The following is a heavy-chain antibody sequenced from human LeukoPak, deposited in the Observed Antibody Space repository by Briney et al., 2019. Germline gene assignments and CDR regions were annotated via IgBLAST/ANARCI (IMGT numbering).Heavy chain of an antibody. D-gene: IGHD3-16*01. CDR1: RYTFTKYG. J-gene: IGHJ4*02. V-gene: IGHV1-18*04. CDR3: ATGSYGQPAFDY. CDR2: ISGDKGDT. Sequence: ASVKVSCKTSRYTFTKYGITWVRQAHGQGLEWLGWISGDKGDTNYAQKVQGRVTLTTDRSTRTAYMELRTLTSDDTALYYCATGSYGQPAFDYWGQGTQVTVSS.